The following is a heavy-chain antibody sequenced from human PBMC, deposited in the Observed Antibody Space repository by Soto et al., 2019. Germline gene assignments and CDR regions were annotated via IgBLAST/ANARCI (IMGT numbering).Heavy chain of an antibody. J-gene: IGHJ4*02. CDR3: AHSMITFGGVIVHFDY. D-gene: IGHD3-16*02. Sequence: QITLKESGPTLVKPTQTLTLTCTFSGFSLSTSGVGVGWIRQPPGKALEWLALIYWDDDKRYSPSLKSRLTITQDTSKNQVVLTMTNMDPVDTATYYCAHSMITFGGVIVHFDYWGQGTLVTVSS. CDR1: GFSLSTSGVG. V-gene: IGHV2-5*02. CDR2: IYWDDDK.